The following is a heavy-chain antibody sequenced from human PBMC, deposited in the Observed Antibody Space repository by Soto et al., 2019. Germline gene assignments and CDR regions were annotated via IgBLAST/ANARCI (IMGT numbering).Heavy chain of an antibody. D-gene: IGHD5-12*01. CDR3: AKMDLRDGYKKYYYYYGMDV. Sequence: GGSLRLSCAASGFTFSSYAMGWVRQAPGKXLEWVSAISGSGGSTYYADSVKGRFTISRDNSKNTLYLQMNSLRAEDTAVYYCAKMDLRDGYKKYYYYYGMDVWGQGTTVTVSS. CDR2: ISGSGGST. J-gene: IGHJ6*02. CDR1: GFTFSSYA. V-gene: IGHV3-23*01.